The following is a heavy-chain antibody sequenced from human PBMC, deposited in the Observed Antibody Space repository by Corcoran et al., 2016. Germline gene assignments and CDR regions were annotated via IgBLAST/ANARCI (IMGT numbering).Heavy chain of an antibody. V-gene: IGHV3-30*18. J-gene: IGHJ6*02. CDR1: GFTFSSYG. D-gene: IGHD4-17*01. CDR2: ISYDGSNK. Sequence: QVQLVESGGGVVQPGRSLRLSCAASGFTFSSYGMHWVRQAPGKGLEWVAVISYDGSNKYYADSGKGRFPISRDNSKNTLYLQMNSLRAEETAVYYCAKVDYASYDYYYGMDVWGQGTKVTVSS. CDR3: AKVDYASYDYYYGMDV.